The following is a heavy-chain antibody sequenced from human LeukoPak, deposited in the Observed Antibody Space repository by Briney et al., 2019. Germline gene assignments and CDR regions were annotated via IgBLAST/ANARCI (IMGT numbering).Heavy chain of an antibody. CDR3: ARSKSGSYFLY. J-gene: IGHJ4*02. Sequence: GGSLRLSCAASGFTLSSYSMSWVRQAPGKGLEWVSPISSSSSSIFYADSVKGRFTISRDNAKNSLYLQMDSLRAEDTAMYYCARSKSGSYFLYGGQGTLVIVSS. V-gene: IGHV3-21*06. CDR1: GFTLSSYS. D-gene: IGHD1-26*01. CDR2: ISSSSSSI.